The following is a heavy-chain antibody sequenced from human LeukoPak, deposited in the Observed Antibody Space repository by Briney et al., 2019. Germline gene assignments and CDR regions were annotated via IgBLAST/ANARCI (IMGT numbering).Heavy chain of an antibody. Sequence: PGGSLRLSCAASGFTFSSYGMHWVRQARGRGLEWVAVISYDGSNKYYADSVKGRFTISRDNSKNTLYLQMNSLRAEDTAVYYCSTTVTALFSYWGQGTLVTVSS. CDR3: STTVTALFSY. CDR1: GFTFSSYG. J-gene: IGHJ4*02. D-gene: IGHD4-17*01. CDR2: ISYDGSNK. V-gene: IGHV3-30*03.